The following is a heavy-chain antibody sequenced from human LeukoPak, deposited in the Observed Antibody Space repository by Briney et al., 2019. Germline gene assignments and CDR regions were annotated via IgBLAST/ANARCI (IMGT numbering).Heavy chain of an antibody. D-gene: IGHD6-6*01. CDR1: GGSISSYY. CDR3: AGFEYSSSSVDY. CDR2: VYYTGST. J-gene: IGHJ4*02. V-gene: IGHV4-59*12. Sequence: SETLSLTCTVSGGSISSYYWSWVRQPPGKGLEWIGFVYYTGSTNYSPSLKSRVTISVDTSKNQFPLKLSSVTAADTAVYYCAGFEYSSSSVDYWGQGTLVTVPS.